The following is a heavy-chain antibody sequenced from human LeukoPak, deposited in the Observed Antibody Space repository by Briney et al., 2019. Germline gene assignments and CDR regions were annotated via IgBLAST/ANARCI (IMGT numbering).Heavy chain of an antibody. CDR2: MNPNSGNT. CDR1: GYTFTSYD. Sequence: ASVKVSCKASGYTFTSYDINWVRQATGQGLEWMGWMNPNSGNTGYAQKFQGRVTITRNTSISTAYMELSSLRSEDTAVYYCARAPNYDFWSGKAYYYMDVWGKGTTVTVSS. J-gene: IGHJ6*03. D-gene: IGHD3-3*01. CDR3: ARAPNYDFWSGKAYYYMDV. V-gene: IGHV1-8*03.